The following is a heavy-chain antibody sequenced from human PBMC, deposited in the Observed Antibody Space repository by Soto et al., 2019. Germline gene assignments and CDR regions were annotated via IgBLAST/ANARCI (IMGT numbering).Heavy chain of an antibody. V-gene: IGHV4-4*02. CDR1: GGSISSSHW. CDR3: VRDADETAIVPAPWLV. J-gene: IGHJ6*02. Sequence: QVHLQESGPGLVNPSGTLTLTCAVSGGSISSSHWWGWVRQAPGKGLEWIGEIYHSGSTNYNPSLKSRITMSVDKSNNQFSVNLSSVTAADTAVYYCVRDADETAIVPAPWLVWGRGTMVTVSS. D-gene: IGHD2-21*02. CDR2: IYHSGST.